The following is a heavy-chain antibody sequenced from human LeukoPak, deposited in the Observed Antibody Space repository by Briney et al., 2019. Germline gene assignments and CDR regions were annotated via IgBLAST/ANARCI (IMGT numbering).Heavy chain of an antibody. CDR3: AKVGARITIFGVVISNWYFDL. D-gene: IGHD3-3*01. J-gene: IGHJ2*01. CDR1: GFTFSSYA. Sequence: SGGSLRLSCAASGFTFSSYAMSWVRQAPGKGLEWVSAISGSGGSTYYADSVKGRFTISRDNSKNTLYLQMNSLRAEDTAVYYCAKVGARITIFGVVISNWYFDLWGRGTLVTVSS. V-gene: IGHV3-23*01. CDR2: ISGSGGST.